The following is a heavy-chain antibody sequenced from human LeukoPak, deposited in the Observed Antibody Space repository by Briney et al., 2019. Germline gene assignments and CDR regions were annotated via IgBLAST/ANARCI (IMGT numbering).Heavy chain of an antibody. Sequence: GESLKISCEGSGYSFTYYWIAWVRQMPGKGLEWMGIIYPSNSDARYSPSFQGQVTISADKSISTAYLQWSSLKASDTAMYYCARQDGSGTYHFDHWGQGTLVSVSS. CDR2: IYPSNSDA. D-gene: IGHD3-10*01. V-gene: IGHV5-51*01. CDR3: ARQDGSGTYHFDH. J-gene: IGHJ4*02. CDR1: GYSFTYYW.